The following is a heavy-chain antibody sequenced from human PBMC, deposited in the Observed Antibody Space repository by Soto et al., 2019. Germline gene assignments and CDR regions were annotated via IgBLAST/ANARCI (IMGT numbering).Heavy chain of an antibody. CDR3: ARDGRLMLRGFSFYNGMDV. V-gene: IGHV4-34*01. D-gene: IGHD3-10*01. J-gene: IGHJ6*02. Sequence: SETLSLTCDVYGGSFSDYIWTWIRQTPGKGLQWIGQINHSGSANYNPSLKSRVTISVHTSSSQFSLELSSVTAADTAVYFCARDGRLMLRGFSFYNGMDVWGQGTTVTVS. CDR2: INHSGSA. CDR1: GGSFSDYI.